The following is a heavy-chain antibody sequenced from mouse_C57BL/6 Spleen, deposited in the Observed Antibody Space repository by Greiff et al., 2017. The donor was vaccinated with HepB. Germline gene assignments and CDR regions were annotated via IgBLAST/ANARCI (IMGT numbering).Heavy chain of an antibody. CDR2: INPSNGGT. CDR1: GYTFTSYW. V-gene: IGHV1-53*01. CDR3: AGGPGSSYGYFDV. D-gene: IGHD1-1*01. J-gene: IGHJ1*03. Sequence: QVQLKQSGTELVKPGASVKLSCKASGYTFTSYWMHWVKQRPGQGLEWIGNINPSNGGTNYNEKFKSKATLTVDKSSSTAYMQLSSLTSEDSAVYYCAGGPGSSYGYFDVWGTGTTVTVSS.